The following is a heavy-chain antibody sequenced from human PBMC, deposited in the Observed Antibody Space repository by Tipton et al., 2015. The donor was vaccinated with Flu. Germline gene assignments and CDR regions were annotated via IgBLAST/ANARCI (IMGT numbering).Heavy chain of an antibody. V-gene: IGHV4-38-2*01. CDR2: IHRSGNT. J-gene: IGHJ4*02. D-gene: IGHD1-26*01. Sequence: TLSLTCSVSGNSMGSDYYWGWFRQPPGKGLEWIGNIHRSGNTYRNPSLKSRVTMSVDSSKNQFSLKLSSVTAADTAVYYCARLEVVVGATGGQGDYWGQGTLVTVSS. CDR1: GNSMGSDYY. CDR3: ARLEVVVGATGGQGDY.